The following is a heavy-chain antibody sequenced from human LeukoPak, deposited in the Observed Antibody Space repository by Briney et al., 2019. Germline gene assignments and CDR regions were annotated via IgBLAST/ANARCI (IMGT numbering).Heavy chain of an antibody. V-gene: IGHV4-39*07. J-gene: IGHJ5*02. Sequence: SETLSLTCTVSGGSISSSSYYWGWIRQPPGKGLEWVGSIYYSGSTYYNPSLKSRVTISVDTSKNQFSLKVSSVTAADTAVYYCVRSKSGTYGWFDPWGQGTLVTVSS. CDR1: GGSISSSSYY. D-gene: IGHD4-17*01. CDR2: IYYSGST. CDR3: VRSKSGTYGWFDP.